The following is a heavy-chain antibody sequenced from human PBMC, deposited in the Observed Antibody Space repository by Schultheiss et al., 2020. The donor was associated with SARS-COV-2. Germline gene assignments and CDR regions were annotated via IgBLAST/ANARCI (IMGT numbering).Heavy chain of an antibody. CDR3: ARVLYDSSLGYNWFDP. J-gene: IGHJ5*02. CDR1: GGSFSGYY. CDR2: INHSGST. D-gene: IGHD3-22*01. V-gene: IGHV4-34*01. Sequence: SETLSLTCAVYGGSFSGYYWSWIRQPPGKGLEWIGEINHSGSTNYNPSLKSRVTISVDTSKNQFSLKLSSVTAADTAVYYCARVLYDSSLGYNWFDPWGQGTLVTVSS.